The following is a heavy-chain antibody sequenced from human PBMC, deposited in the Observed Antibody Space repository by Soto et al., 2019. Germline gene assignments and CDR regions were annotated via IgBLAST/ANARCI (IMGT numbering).Heavy chain of an antibody. CDR1: GFTFDDYA. D-gene: IGHD6-13*01. CDR3: AKDRGIASAAVDY. Sequence: EVQLVESGGGLVQPGKSLRLSCAASGFTFDDYAMHWVRQAPGKGLEWVSGISWNSGSIGYADSVKGRFTISRDNAKNSLYLQMISLRAEDTALYYCAKDRGIASAAVDYWGQGTLVTVSS. CDR2: ISWNSGSI. V-gene: IGHV3-9*01. J-gene: IGHJ4*02.